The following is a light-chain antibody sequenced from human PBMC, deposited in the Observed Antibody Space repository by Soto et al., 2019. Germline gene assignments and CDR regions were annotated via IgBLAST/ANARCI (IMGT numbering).Light chain of an antibody. CDR1: QSVSSN. Sequence: EIVMTQSPATLSVSPWERATLSWRASQSVSSNLAWYQQKPGQAPRLLIYGASTRATGIPARFSGSGSGTEFTLTISSLQPDDFATYDCQQYDTYSSTFGQGTRLEIK. CDR3: QQYDTYSST. J-gene: IGKJ5*01. CDR2: GAS. V-gene: IGKV3-15*01.